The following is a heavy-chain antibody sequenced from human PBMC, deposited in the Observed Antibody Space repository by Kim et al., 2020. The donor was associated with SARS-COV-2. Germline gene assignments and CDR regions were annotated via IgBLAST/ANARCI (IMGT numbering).Heavy chain of an antibody. V-gene: IGHV3-30*18. Sequence: GGSLRLSCAASGFTFSSFGMHWVRQAPGKGLEWVAVISFDGSHKYHADSVKGRFTISRDNSENTLYLQMNSPRVEDTAVYYCAKDKYYDFWSGPGDSWGQGTLVSVSS. CDR3: AKDKYYDFWSGPGDS. J-gene: IGHJ5*01. CDR2: ISFDGSHK. CDR1: GFTFSSFG. D-gene: IGHD3-3*01.